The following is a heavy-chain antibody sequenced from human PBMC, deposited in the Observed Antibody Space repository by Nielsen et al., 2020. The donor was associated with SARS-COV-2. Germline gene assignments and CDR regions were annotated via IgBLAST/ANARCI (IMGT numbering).Heavy chain of an antibody. Sequence: WVRQAPGQRLEWIGWIVVGSGNTNYAQKFQERVTITRDMSTSTAYMELSSLRSEDTAAYYCAADLVQEISSWLLPSDYYGMDVWGQGTTVTVSS. D-gene: IGHD6-13*01. J-gene: IGHJ6*02. CDR3: AADLVQEISSWLLPSDYYGMDV. CDR2: IVVGSGNT. V-gene: IGHV1-58*01.